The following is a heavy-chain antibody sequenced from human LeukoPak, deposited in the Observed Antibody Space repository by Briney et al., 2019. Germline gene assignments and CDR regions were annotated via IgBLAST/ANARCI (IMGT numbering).Heavy chain of an antibody. Sequence: PGGSLRLSCAASGFTFLRHGMTWFRQAPGKGLEWFSGISASGGATYYADSVKGRFTISRDNSKNTLYLQMNSLKAEDAALYYCAKGNYGEKIDYWGPGTLVTVSS. V-gene: IGHV3-23*01. CDR3: AKGNYGEKIDY. J-gene: IGHJ4*02. CDR1: GFTFLRHG. D-gene: IGHD4-17*01. CDR2: ISASGGAT.